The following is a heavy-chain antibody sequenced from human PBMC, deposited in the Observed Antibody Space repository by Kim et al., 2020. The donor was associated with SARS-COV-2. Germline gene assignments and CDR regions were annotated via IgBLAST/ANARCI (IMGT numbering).Heavy chain of an antibody. CDR2: INHSGST. V-gene: IGHV4-34*01. J-gene: IGHJ6*02. Sequence: SETLSLTCAVYGGSFSGYYWSWIRQPPGKGLEWIGEINHSGSTNYNPSFKSRVTISVDTSKNQFSLKLSSVTAADTAVYYCARGRPTMVRAYYYGMDVWGQGTTVTVSS. CDR3: ARGRPTMVRAYYYGMDV. CDR1: GGSFSGYY. D-gene: IGHD3-10*01.